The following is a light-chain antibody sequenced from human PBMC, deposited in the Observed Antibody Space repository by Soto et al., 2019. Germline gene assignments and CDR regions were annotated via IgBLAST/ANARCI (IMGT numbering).Light chain of an antibody. CDR2: DAS. Sequence: DIQMTQSPSTLSASVGDRVTITCRASQRISSWLAWYQQRPGKAPKLLIYDASSLQSGVPSRFSGSGSGTELTLTISSLQPDDFATYYCQQYNSYSWTFGQGTKVDIK. V-gene: IGKV1-5*01. CDR1: QRISSW. J-gene: IGKJ1*01. CDR3: QQYNSYSWT.